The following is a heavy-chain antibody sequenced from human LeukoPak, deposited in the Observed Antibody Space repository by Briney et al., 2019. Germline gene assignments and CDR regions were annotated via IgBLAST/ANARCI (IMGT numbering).Heavy chain of an antibody. D-gene: IGHD3-22*01. CDR2: IYYSGSA. CDR1: GGSISSYQ. CDR3: ARGIPGYYDTSGYYYDY. J-gene: IGHJ4*02. V-gene: IGHV4-59*01. Sequence: SETLSLTCTVSGGSISSYQWSWIRQPPGKGLEWIGNIYYSGSANYNPSLKSRVIISVDTSKNQFSLKLSPVTAADTAVYYCARGIPGYYDTSGYYYDYWGQGTLVTVSS.